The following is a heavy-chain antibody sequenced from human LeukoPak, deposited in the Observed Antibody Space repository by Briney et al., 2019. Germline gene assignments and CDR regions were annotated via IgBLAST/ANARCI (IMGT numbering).Heavy chain of an antibody. CDR1: GFTFSNYA. J-gene: IGHJ5*02. V-gene: IGHV3-23*01. Sequence: GGSLRLSCAASGFTFSNYAMNWVRQAPGKGLEWVSGISGSGGSTYYADSVKGRCTISRDNSKNTLYLQMISLRAEDTAVYYCAKDRYSNYGNWFDPWGQGTLVTVFS. CDR2: ISGSGGST. D-gene: IGHD4-11*01. CDR3: AKDRYSNYGNWFDP.